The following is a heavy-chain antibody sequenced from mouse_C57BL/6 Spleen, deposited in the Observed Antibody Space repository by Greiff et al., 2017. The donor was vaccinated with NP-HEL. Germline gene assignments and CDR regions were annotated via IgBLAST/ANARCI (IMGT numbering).Heavy chain of an antibody. CDR3: ARSAGDYGSSWGYAG. Sequence: VQLQQSGAELVRPGASVKLSCKASGYTFTSYGISWVKQRPGQGLEWIGEIYPRSGNTYYNEKFKGKATLTADKSSSTAYMELSSLTSEDSAVYFCARSAGDYGSSWGYAGWGQGTLVTVS. V-gene: IGHV1-81*01. J-gene: IGHJ3*01. CDR2: IYPRSGNT. D-gene: IGHD1-1*01. CDR1: GYTFTSYG.